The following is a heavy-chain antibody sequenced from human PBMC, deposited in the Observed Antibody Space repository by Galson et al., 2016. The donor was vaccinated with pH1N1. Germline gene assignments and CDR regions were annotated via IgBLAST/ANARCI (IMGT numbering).Heavy chain of an antibody. CDR1: GYDFSKYS. CDR2: INTNNGYP. D-gene: IGHD2-21*01. J-gene: IGHJ5*02. Sequence: SVKVSCKASGYDFSKYSINWIRQAPGQGLEWLGWINTNNGYPIYAHGFAGRFVFSLDTSVTTAYLQISSLKVDDTAICYCARDWFGYCGGYGCDRFDPWGQGTLVTVSS. CDR3: ARDWFGYCGGYGCDRFDP. V-gene: IGHV7-4-1*02.